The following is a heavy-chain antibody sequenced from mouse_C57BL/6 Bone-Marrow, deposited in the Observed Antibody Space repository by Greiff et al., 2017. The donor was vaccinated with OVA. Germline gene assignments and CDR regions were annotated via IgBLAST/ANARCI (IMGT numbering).Heavy chain of an antibody. D-gene: IGHD2-12*01. J-gene: IGHJ4*01. V-gene: IGHV2-2*01. CDR2: IWSGGSP. Sequence: QVQLQQSVPGLVQPSQSLSITCTVSGFSLTSYGVHWVRQSPGKGLEWLGVIWSGGSPAYNAAFITRLSSSKDNSKSQVFFKMNSLQADDTAIYYCARRECDDEDYYAMDYWGQGTSVTVSS. CDR3: ARRECDDEDYYAMDY. CDR1: GFSLTSYG.